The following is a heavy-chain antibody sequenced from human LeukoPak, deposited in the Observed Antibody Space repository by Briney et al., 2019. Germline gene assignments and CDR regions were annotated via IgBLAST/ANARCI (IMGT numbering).Heavy chain of an antibody. CDR3: AKDRLTLDAFDI. CDR2: ISYDGINK. V-gene: IGHV3-30-3*01. J-gene: IGHJ3*02. Sequence: GGSLRLSCAASGFTFNSYAMHWVRQAPGKGLEWVAVISYDGINKYYADSVKGRFTISRDNSKNTLYLQMNSLRAEDTAIYYCAKDRLTLDAFDIWGQGTMVTVSS. CDR1: GFTFNSYA. D-gene: IGHD2-21*02.